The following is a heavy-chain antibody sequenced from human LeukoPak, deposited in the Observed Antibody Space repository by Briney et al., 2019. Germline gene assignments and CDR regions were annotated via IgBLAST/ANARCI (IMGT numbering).Heavy chain of an antibody. J-gene: IGHJ4*02. Sequence: PSETLSLTCAVYSGSFSGYYWSWIRQPPGKGLEWIGEINHSGSTNYNPSLKSRVTISVDTSKNQFSLKLSSVTAADTAVYYCARGRYDYIWGSYRPYDYWGQGTLVTVSS. V-gene: IGHV4-34*01. CDR2: INHSGST. CDR3: ARGRYDYIWGSYRPYDY. D-gene: IGHD3-16*02. CDR1: SGSFSGYY.